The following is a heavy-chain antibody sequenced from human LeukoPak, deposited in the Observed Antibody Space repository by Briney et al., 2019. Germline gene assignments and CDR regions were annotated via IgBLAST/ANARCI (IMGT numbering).Heavy chain of an antibody. Sequence: ASVKVSCKASGYTFTGYYMHWVRQAPGQVLEWMGWINPNSGGTNYAQKFQGRVTMTRDKSISTAYMGLSRLRSEDTVFFFKQKTAYEILTGYYSDYWGQGTLVTVSS. CDR2: INPNSGGT. CDR1: GYTFTGYY. CDR3: QKTAYEILTGYYSDY. J-gene: IGHJ4*02. V-gene: IGHV1-2*02. D-gene: IGHD3-9*01.